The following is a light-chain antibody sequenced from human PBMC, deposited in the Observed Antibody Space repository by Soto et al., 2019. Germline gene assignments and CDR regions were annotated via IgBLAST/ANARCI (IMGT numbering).Light chain of an antibody. J-gene: IGLJ3*02. Sequence: QPVLTQSPSASASLGASVKLTCTLSSGHSSYAIAWHQQQPEKGPRYLMKLNSDGSHSKGDGIPDRFSGSSSGAERYLTISSLQSEDEADYYCQTWGTGIQGVFGGGTKLTFL. CDR2: LNSDGSH. CDR1: SGHSSYA. V-gene: IGLV4-69*01. CDR3: QTWGTGIQGV.